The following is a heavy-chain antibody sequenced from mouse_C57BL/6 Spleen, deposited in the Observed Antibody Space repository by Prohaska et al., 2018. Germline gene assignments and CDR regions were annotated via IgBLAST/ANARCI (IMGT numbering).Heavy chain of an antibody. V-gene: IGHV1-64*01. CDR2: IHPNSGST. CDR1: ASTFTTYC. CDR3: AREGTAFDY. D-gene: IGHD3-3*01. J-gene: IGHJ2*01. Sequence: QVQLHHPGLELVKPGLSVKLSSKAPASTFTTYCMHWVKHRPGQGIEWIGMIHPNSGSTNYNEKFKSKATLTVDKSSSTAYMQLSSLTSEDSAVYYCAREGTAFDYWGQGTTLTVSS.